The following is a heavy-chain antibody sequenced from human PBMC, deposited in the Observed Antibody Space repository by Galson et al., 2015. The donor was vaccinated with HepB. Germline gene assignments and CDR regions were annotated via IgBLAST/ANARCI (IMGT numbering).Heavy chain of an antibody. V-gene: IGHV3-66*01. J-gene: IGHJ4*02. D-gene: IGHD2-8*01. CDR2: IYSGGST. CDR3: ARFRDGVDY. Sequence: SLRLSCAASGFTFSSYAMSWVRQAPGKGLEWVSVIYSGGSTYYADSVKGRFTISRDNSKNTLYLQMNSLRDEDTAVYYCARFRDGVDYWGQGTLVTVSS. CDR1: GFTFSSYA.